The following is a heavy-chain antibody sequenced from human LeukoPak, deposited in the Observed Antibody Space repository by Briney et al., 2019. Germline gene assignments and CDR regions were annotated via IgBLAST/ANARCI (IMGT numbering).Heavy chain of an antibody. CDR3: ARDEMSDYMDV. CDR1: GFTFSSYS. V-gene: IGHV3-48*01. J-gene: IGHJ6*03. Sequence: GGSLRLSCAASGFTFSSYSMNWVRHAPGKGLEWISYISSSIRTTYYADSVKGRFYISRDNAKNSLYLQMNLLRTQDTAVYYCARDEMSDYMDVWGKGATVTVSS. CDR2: ISSSIRTT.